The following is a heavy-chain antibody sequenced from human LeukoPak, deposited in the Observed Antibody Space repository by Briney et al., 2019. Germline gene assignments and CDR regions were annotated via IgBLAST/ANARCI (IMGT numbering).Heavy chain of an antibody. CDR3: ARVVAVAGTQDY. V-gene: IGHV1-2*02. Sequence: ASVKVSCKASGYTFTGYCMHWVRQAPGQGLEWMGWINPNSGGTNYAQKFQGRVTMTRDTSISTAYMELSRLRSDDTAVYYCARVVAVAGTQDYWGQGTLVTVSS. CDR2: INPNSGGT. J-gene: IGHJ4*02. D-gene: IGHD6-19*01. CDR1: GYTFTGYC.